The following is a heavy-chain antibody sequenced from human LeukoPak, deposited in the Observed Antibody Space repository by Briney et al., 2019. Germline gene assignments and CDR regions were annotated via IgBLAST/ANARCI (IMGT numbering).Heavy chain of an antibody. Sequence: ASVKVSCKASGYTFTSYGISWVRQAPGQGLEWVGWISAYNGNTNYAQKLQGRVTMTTDTSTSTAYMELRSLRSDDTAVYYCAKDPANMYLFDYWGQGTLVTVSS. CDR1: GYTFTSYG. CDR2: ISAYNGNT. CDR3: AKDPANMYLFDY. D-gene: IGHD2-2*01. J-gene: IGHJ4*02. V-gene: IGHV1-18*01.